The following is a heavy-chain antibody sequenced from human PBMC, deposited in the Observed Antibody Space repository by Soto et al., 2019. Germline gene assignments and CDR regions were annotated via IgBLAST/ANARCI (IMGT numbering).Heavy chain of an antibody. D-gene: IGHD5-18*01. CDR3: AREYSYGFQTVDY. Sequence: SVKVSCKASGVTFSSYAISWVRQAPGQGLEWMGGIIPIFGTANYAQKFQGRVTITADESTSTAYMELSSLRSEDTAVYYCAREYSYGFQTVDYWGQGTPVTVSS. J-gene: IGHJ4*02. CDR2: IIPIFGTA. CDR1: GVTFSSYA. V-gene: IGHV1-69*13.